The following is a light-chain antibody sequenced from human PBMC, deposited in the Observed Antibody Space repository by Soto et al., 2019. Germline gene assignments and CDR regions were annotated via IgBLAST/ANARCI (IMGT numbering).Light chain of an antibody. J-gene: IGKJ4*01. CDR1: QSFSSAC. CDR2: GAS. V-gene: IGKV3-20*01. CDR3: QTYGSSPLT. Sequence: EIVYTQYPGTLSVSPRERATLSCRSRQSFSSACLAWYQQNRGQAPRLLIYGASSRATGIQARLSGSGSGTAFTLTISRLETDDFVVYYCQTYGSSPLTFGGGTKVDI.